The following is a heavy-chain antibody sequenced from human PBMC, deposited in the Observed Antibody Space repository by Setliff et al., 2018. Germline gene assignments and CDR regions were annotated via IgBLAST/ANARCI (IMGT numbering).Heavy chain of an antibody. D-gene: IGHD2-2*01. CDR2: MNPNSGNT. Sequence: ASVKVSCEASGYTFTSYDINWVRQATGQGLEWMGWMNPNSGNTGYAQKFQGRVTMTRNTSISTAYMELSSLRSEDTAVYYCARGPGYCSSTSCYDPDYYYYYMDVWGKGTTVTV. V-gene: IGHV1-8*02. CDR1: GYTFTSYD. J-gene: IGHJ6*03. CDR3: ARGPGYCSSTSCYDPDYYYYYMDV.